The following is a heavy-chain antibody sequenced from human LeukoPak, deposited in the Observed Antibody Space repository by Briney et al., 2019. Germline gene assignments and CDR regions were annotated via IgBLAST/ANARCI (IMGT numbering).Heavy chain of an antibody. Sequence: GGSLRLSCAASGFTVSSNYMSWVRQAPGKGLEWVSVIYSGGSTYYPDSVKGRFIISRDNSKNTLYLQMNSLRAEDTAVYYCARERYYYAGSGYYLLGYWGQGTLVTVSS. CDR3: ARERYYYAGSGYYLLGY. J-gene: IGHJ4*02. D-gene: IGHD3-22*01. CDR1: GFTVSSNY. V-gene: IGHV3-66*01. CDR2: IYSGGST.